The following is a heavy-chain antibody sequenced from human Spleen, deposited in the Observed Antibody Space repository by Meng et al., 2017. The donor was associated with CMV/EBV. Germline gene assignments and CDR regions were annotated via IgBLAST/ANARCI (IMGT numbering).Heavy chain of an antibody. J-gene: IGHJ4*02. CDR3: ARAGVGSYDSSGYYPH. CDR2: ISYADTST. D-gene: IGHD3-22*01. V-gene: IGHV3-33*05. Sequence: FISYPRGMHWARQAPGKGLAWVAVISYADTSTYYAGSMKGLFTISSDNAKNSLSLQMNSLGADDTAVYYCARAGVGSYDSSGYYPHWGQGTLVTVSS. CDR1: FISYPRG.